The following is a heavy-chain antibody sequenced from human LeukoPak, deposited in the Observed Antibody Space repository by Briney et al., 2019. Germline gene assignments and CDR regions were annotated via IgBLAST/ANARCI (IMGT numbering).Heavy chain of an antibody. J-gene: IGHJ4*02. CDR3: ARAVGPFDY. CDR2: IWYDGSNK. V-gene: IGHV3-33*01. CDR1: GFPFSSYG. Sequence: GGSLILSCAASGFPFSSYGMHGGRQAPGKAREGVAVIWYDGSNKYYADSVKGRFTISRDNSKNTLYLQMNSLRAEDTAVYYCARAVGPFDYWGQGTLVTVSS.